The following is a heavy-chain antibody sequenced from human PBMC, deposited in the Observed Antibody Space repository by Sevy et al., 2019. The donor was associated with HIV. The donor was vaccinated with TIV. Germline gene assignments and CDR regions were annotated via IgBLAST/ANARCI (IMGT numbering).Heavy chain of an antibody. CDR3: ARVLRSPYCSSTSCNHYYYYGMDV. D-gene: IGHD2-2*01. V-gene: IGHV3-30-3*01. CDR2: ISYDGSNK. J-gene: IGHJ6*02. CDR1: GFTFSSYA. Sequence: GGSLRLSCAASGFTFSSYAMHWVRQAPGKGLEWVAVISYDGSNKYYADSVKGRFTISRDNSKNTLYLQMNSLIAEDTAVYYCARVLRSPYCSSTSCNHYYYYGMDVWGQGTTVTVSS.